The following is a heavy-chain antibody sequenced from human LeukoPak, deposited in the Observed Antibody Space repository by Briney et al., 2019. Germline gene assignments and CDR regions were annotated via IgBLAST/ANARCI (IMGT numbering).Heavy chain of an antibody. CDR1: GFSFSSYA. Sequence: GGSLRLSCAASGFSFSSYAMTWVRQAPGKGLEWVSDISGSGGATYYADSVKGRFTISRDNSINTLYLQMNSLRAEDTAVYYCAKGPYYDFWSGSPDYWGQGTLVTVSS. J-gene: IGHJ4*02. V-gene: IGHV3-23*01. CDR3: AKGPYYDFWSGSPDY. D-gene: IGHD3-3*01. CDR2: ISGSGGAT.